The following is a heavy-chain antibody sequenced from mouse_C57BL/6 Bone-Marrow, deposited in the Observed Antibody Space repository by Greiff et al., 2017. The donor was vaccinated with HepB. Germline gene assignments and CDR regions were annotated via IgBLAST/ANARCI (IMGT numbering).Heavy chain of an antibody. CDR1: GYSITSGYY. V-gene: IGHV3-6*01. J-gene: IGHJ1*03. CDR3: ARAPASHWYFDV. Sequence: VQLQQSGPGLVKPSQSLSLTCSVTGYSITSGYYWNWIRQFPGNKLEWMGYISYDGSNNYNPSLKNRISITRDTSKNQFFLKLNSVTTEDTATYYCARAPASHWYFDVWGTGTTVTVSS. CDR2: ISYDGSN. D-gene: IGHD6-1*01.